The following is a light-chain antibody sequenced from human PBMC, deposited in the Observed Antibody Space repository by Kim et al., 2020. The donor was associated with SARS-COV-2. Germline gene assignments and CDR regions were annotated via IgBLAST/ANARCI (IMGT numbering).Light chain of an antibody. CDR1: SEHSSYA. CDR3: QTWGTGGV. CDR2: LNSDGSH. V-gene: IGLV4-69*01. J-gene: IGLJ2*01. Sequence: QLVLTQSPSASASLGASVKLTCTLSSEHSSYAIAWHQQQPEKGPRYLMKLNSDGSHSKGDGIPDRFSGSSSGAERYLTISSLQSEDEADYYCQTWGTGGVFGGGTQLTVL.